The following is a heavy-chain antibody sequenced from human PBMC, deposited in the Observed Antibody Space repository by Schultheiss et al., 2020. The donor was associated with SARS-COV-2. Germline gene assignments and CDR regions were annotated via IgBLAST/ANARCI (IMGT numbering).Heavy chain of an antibody. CDR2: ISSDGSST. V-gene: IGHV3-74*01. CDR1: GFTFSRYW. J-gene: IGHJ4*02. Sequence: GGSLRLSCAASGFTFSRYWMHWVRQAPGKGLVWVLRISSDGSSTSYADSVEGRFTISRDNSKNTLYLQMNSLRAEDTAVYYCARVTASGYSSSWPDYWGQGTLVTVSS. D-gene: IGHD6-13*01. CDR3: ARVTASGYSSSWPDY.